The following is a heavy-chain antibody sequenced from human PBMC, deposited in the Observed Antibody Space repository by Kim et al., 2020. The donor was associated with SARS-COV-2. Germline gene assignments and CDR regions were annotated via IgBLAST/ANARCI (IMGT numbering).Heavy chain of an antibody. CDR1: GYIFTAYG. J-gene: IGHJ4*02. D-gene: IGHD2-15*01. CDR3: ARRYGDY. Sequence: ASVKVSCKASGYIFTAYGITWVRQAPGQGLEWMGYISVDNGDTNYAQKFQGRVTMTSDTSTKTVDMELRSLRSDDTAVYYCARRYGDYWGQGTLVTVSS. V-gene: IGHV1-18*01. CDR2: ISVDNGDT.